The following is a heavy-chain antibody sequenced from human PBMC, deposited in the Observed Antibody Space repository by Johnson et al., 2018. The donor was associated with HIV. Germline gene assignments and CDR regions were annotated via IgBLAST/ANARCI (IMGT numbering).Heavy chain of an antibody. CDR3: ARDFGLFLGKDDAFDI. CDR2: IRYDGSNK. J-gene: IGHJ3*02. CDR1: GFTFSSYG. D-gene: IGHD7-27*01. V-gene: IGHV3-30*02. Sequence: HVYLVASGGGVVQPGGSLRLSCAAPGFTFSSYGMHWVRQAPGKGLEWVAFIRYDGSNKYYADSVKGRFTISRDNSKNTLYLQMNSLRAEDTAVYYCARDFGLFLGKDDAFDIWGQGTMVTVSS.